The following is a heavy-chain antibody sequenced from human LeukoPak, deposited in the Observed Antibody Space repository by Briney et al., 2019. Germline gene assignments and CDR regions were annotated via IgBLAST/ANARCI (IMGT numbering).Heavy chain of an antibody. D-gene: IGHD2-15*01. J-gene: IGHJ5*02. Sequence: GGSLRLSCAASGFTFSDYYMTWIRQAPGRGLEWISYINGSSSDTKYADSVKGRFTISRDNAKNSVYLLMNSLRAEDTAVYYCARRGTSYCTVDSCHPNWFDPWGQGTLVTVSS. CDR3: ARRGTSYCTVDSCHPNWFDP. CDR2: INGSSSDT. CDR1: GFTFSDYY. V-gene: IGHV3-11*03.